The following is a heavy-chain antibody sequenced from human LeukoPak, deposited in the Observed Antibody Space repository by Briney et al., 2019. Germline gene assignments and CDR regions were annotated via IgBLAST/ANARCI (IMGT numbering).Heavy chain of an antibody. Sequence: ASVKVSCNTSGYTFSSYGVSWVRQAPGQGLEWMAWISAYNGNTLYAQKFQDRVTMTTDTFTSTAYMELRSLRSDDTAVYYCARDLRGYYGSGSYYEFGMDVWGQGTTVTVSS. CDR2: ISAYNGNT. J-gene: IGHJ6*02. V-gene: IGHV1-18*04. CDR1: GYTFSSYG. D-gene: IGHD3-10*01. CDR3: ARDLRGYYGSGSYYEFGMDV.